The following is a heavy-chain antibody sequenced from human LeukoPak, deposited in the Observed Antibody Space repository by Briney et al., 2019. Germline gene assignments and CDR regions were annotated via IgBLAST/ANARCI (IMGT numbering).Heavy chain of an antibody. CDR3: AREAIRFLEWLDLDY. CDR2: IYHSGST. D-gene: IGHD3-3*01. CDR1: GYSISSGYY. Sequence: PSETMSLTCTVSGYSISSGYYWGWIRQPPGQGLEWIGSIYHSGSTYYNPSLKSRVTISVDTSKNQFSLKLSSVTAADTAVYYCAREAIRFLEWLDLDYWGQGTLVTVSS. J-gene: IGHJ4*02. V-gene: IGHV4-38-2*02.